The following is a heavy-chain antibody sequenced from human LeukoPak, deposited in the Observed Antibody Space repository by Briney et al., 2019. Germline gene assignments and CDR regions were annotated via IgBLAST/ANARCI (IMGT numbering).Heavy chain of an antibody. CDR2: IIPIFGTA. J-gene: IGHJ6*03. CDR1: GGTFSSYA. CDR3: VRGAPYCSSTSCYLYYYYYYMDV. Sequence: SVKVSCKASGGTFSSYAISWVRQAPGQGLEWMGGIIPIFGTANYAQKFQGRVTITADESTSTAYMELSSLRSEDTAVYYCVRGAPYCSSTSCYLYYYYYYMDVWGKGTTVTVSS. V-gene: IGHV1-69*01. D-gene: IGHD2-2*01.